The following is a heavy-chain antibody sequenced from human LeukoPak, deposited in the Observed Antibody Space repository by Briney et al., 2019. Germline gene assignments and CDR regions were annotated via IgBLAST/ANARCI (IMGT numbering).Heavy chain of an antibody. Sequence: GGSLRLSCAASGFTFSTYAMTWVRQAPGKGLEWVSSITGSGDGTSAADSVTGRFSISRDNSKSTLYLQMNSLRVEDTAVYYCTTRRPDAFDIWGQGTMVTVSS. J-gene: IGHJ3*02. CDR1: GFTFSTYA. V-gene: IGHV3-23*01. CDR2: ITGSGDGT. CDR3: TTRRPDAFDI.